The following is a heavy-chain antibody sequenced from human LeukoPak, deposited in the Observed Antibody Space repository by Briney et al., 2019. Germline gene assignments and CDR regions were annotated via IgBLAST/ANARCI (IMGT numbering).Heavy chain of an antibody. CDR1: GYTFTGYH. V-gene: IGHV1-2*06. J-gene: IGHJ4*02. D-gene: IGHD4-17*01. CDR2: IIPYNGDT. CDR3: GRHNYGDLD. Sequence: GASVKVSCKASGYTFTGYHVHWVRQAPGQGLEWMGRIIPYNGDTSYAQKFQGRVTMTRDTSIDTAYMELSGLRSDDTAVHYCGRHNYGDLDWGQGTLVTVSS.